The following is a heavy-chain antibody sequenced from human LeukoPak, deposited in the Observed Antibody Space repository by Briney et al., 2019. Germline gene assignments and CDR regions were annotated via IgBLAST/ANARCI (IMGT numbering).Heavy chain of an antibody. Sequence: GGSLRLSCSASGFTFSSYAMHWVRQAPGKGLEYVSAISSNGGSTYYADSVKGRFTISRDNSKNTLYLQMNSLRAEDTAVYYCARDSPLYCSSTSCPFDYWGQGTLVTVSS. CDR2: ISSNGGST. CDR3: ARDSPLYCSSTSCPFDY. D-gene: IGHD2-2*01. J-gene: IGHJ4*02. CDR1: GFTFSSYA. V-gene: IGHV3-64*04.